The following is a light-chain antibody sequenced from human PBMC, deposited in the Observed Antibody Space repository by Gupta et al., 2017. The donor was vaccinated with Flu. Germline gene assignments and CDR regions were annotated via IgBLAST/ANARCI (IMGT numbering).Light chain of an antibody. V-gene: IGKV3-20*01. J-gene: IGKJ2*01. CDR2: GAS. Sequence: ERATLSRRASQSVSSSYLAWYQQKPGQAPRLLIYGASSRATGIPDRFSGSGSGTDFTLTISRLEPEDVAVYYCQQYGSSLQTFGQGTKLEIK. CDR3: QQYGSSLQT. CDR1: QSVSSSY.